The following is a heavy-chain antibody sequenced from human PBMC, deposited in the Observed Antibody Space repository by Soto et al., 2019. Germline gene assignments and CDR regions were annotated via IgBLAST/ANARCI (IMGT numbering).Heavy chain of an antibody. J-gene: IGHJ6*02. CDR3: ARGGYYDFWSGYPTFGYYYGMDV. V-gene: IGHV1-18*04. CDR1: GYTFTSYG. CDR2: ISAYNGNT. D-gene: IGHD3-3*01. Sequence: ASVKVSCKASGYTFTSYGISWVRQAPGQGLKWMGWISAYNGNTNYAQKLQGRVTMTTDTSTSTAYMELRSLRSDDTAVYYCARGGYYDFWSGYPTFGYYYGMDVWGQGTTVTVSS.